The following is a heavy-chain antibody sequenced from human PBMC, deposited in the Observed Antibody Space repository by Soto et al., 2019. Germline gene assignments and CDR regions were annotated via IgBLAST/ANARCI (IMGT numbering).Heavy chain of an antibody. CDR1: GFTFSGYT. D-gene: IGHD2-21*02. J-gene: IGHJ4*02. Sequence: EVHLVESGGGLVKPGGSLRLSCAASGFTFSGYTMHWVRQAPGKGLEWVSSISSIGSNIHYAGSLRGRFTISRDNARNSLYLQMNSLRAEDTAMYYCARGGIDGDSVVGYWGQGTLVTVSS. CDR2: ISSIGSNI. CDR3: ARGGIDGDSVVGY. V-gene: IGHV3-21*01.